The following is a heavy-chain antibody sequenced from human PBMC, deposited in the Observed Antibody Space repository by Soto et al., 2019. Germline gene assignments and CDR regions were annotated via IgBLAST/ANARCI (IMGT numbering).Heavy chain of an antibody. CDR2: IIPIFGTA. D-gene: IGHD6-13*01. CDR3: ADTLYSSNGHYFDY. CDR1: GGTFSSYA. Sequence: GASVKVSCKASGGTFSSYAISWVRQAPGQGLEWMGGIIPIFGTANYAQKFQGRVTITADKSTSTAYMELSSLRSEDTAVYYCADTLYSSNGHYFDYWGQGTLVTVSS. J-gene: IGHJ4*02. V-gene: IGHV1-69*06.